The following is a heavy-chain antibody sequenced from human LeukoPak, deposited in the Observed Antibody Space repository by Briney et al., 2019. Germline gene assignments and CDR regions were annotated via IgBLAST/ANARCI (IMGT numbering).Heavy chain of an antibody. CDR2: LNSGGNT. J-gene: IGHJ4*02. CDR1: GFTVSSNY. V-gene: IGHV3-66*01. CDR3: ARLRSSSGPLGF. D-gene: IGHD6-19*01. Sequence: GGSLRLSCAASGFTVSSNYMTWVRQAPGKGLEWVSSLNSGGNTYYADSVKDRFTISRDNSQNTVYLQMSSLRAEDTAVYYCARLRSSSGPLGFWGQGTLVTVSS.